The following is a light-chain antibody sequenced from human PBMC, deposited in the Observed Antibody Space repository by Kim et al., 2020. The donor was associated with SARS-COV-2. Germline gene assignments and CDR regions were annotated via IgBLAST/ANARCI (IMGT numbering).Light chain of an antibody. CDR3: GTWDISLSAWV. CDR2: DTN. CDR1: NSNIGNDY. V-gene: IGLV1-51*01. J-gene: IGLJ3*02. Sequence: GQRVTIYCAGSNSNIGNDYVSWYQQLPRTAPKLLIYDTNKRPSGIPDRFSGSKSGTSATLAITGLQTGDEADYYCGTWDISLSAWVFGGGTQLTVL.